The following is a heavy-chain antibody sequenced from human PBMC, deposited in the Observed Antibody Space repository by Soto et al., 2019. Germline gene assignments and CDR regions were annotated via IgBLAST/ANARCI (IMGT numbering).Heavy chain of an antibody. D-gene: IGHD3-3*01. CDR1: GFTFSSYA. V-gene: IGHV3-23*01. Sequence: EVQLLETGGGLVQPGGSLRLSCAASGFTFSSYAMSWVRQAPGKWLEWVSAISGSGGSTYNEDSVKGRLTISRDNSKNTLYLQMNSLRAEDTDVYYCAKDKERILEWFLFDYWGQGTLVTVSS. CDR2: ISGSGGST. CDR3: AKDKERILEWFLFDY. J-gene: IGHJ4*02.